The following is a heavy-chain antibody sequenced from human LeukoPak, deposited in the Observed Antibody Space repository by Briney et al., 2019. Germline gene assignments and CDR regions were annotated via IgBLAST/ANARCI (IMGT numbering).Heavy chain of an antibody. D-gene: IGHD1-1*01. CDR3: ARGRSPAQLERDNFDY. Sequence: ASVKVSCKASGYIFTGDFMHWVRQAPGQGLEWMGWINPNGGGTNYAQKFQGRVTMTRDTSISTAYMELIGLRSDDTAVYYCARGRSPAQLERDNFDYWGRGTLVTVSS. CDR1: GYIFTGDF. J-gene: IGHJ4*02. CDR2: INPNGGGT. V-gene: IGHV1-2*02.